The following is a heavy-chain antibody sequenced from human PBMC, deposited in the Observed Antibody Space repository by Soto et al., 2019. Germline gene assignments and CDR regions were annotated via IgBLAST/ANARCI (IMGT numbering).Heavy chain of an antibody. J-gene: IGHJ4*02. CDR3: ERDPNWNYADH. CDR1: GFTFSDYY. V-gene: IGHV3-11*01. D-gene: IGHD1-7*01. Sequence: PGGSLRLSCAASGFTFSDYYMSWVRQAPGKGLEWLSYISGGGTTIYYADSVKGRFTISRDNAKNSLYLQMNSVRAEDTAVYYCERDPNWNYADHWGQGTMVTVYS. CDR2: ISGGGTTI.